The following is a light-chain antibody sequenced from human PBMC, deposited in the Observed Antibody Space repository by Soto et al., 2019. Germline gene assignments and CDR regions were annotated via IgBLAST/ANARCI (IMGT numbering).Light chain of an antibody. CDR1: QSISIY. Sequence: DIQMTQSPSSLSASVGDRVTITCRASQSISIYLNWFQQKPGKAPKLLIFAASTLQSGVQSRFSGSGSGTDFTLTISSLQPDDFATYYCQQSYSTPRTFGQGTKVEIK. J-gene: IGKJ1*01. CDR2: AAS. V-gene: IGKV1-39*01. CDR3: QQSYSTPRT.